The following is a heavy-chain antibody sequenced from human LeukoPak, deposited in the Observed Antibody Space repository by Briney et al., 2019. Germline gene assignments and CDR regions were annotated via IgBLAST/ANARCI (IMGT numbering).Heavy chain of an antibody. J-gene: IGHJ3*02. D-gene: IGHD3-22*01. V-gene: IGHV4-39*02. CDR3: ARESYYDSSGYSHDAFDI. CDR1: GGSISSSSYY. CDR2: IYYSGNT. Sequence: PSETLSLTCTVSGGSISSSSYYWGWIRQPSGKGLEWIGNIYYSGNTYYTPSLKSRVTISVDTSKNHFSLKLSSVTAADTAVYYCARESYYDSSGYSHDAFDIWGQGTMVTVSS.